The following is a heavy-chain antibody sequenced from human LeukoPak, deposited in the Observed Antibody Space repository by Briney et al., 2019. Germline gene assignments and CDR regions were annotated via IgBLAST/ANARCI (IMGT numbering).Heavy chain of an antibody. CDR3: ARGGYYDSSGYYYWVY. CDR2: ISGSGGST. J-gene: IGHJ4*02. D-gene: IGHD3-22*01. V-gene: IGHV3-23*01. Sequence: GGSLRLSCAASGFTFSSYAMSWVRQAPGKGLEWVSAISGSGGSTYYADSVKGRFTISRDNSKNTLYLQMNSLRAEDTAVYYCARGGYYDSSGYYYWVYWGQGTLVTVSS. CDR1: GFTFSSYA.